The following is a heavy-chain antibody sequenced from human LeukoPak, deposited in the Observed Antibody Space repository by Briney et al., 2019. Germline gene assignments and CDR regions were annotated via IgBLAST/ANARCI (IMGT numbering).Heavy chain of an antibody. V-gene: IGHV4-59*01. Sequence: SETLSLTCTVSGGSIGTFYWSWIRQPPGKGLEWIGYIYYNGITNYNPSLRSRAAISVDTSNNQFSLILTSVAAADTAVYYCTTDLYYDSSGTNDYWGQGTLVTVSS. J-gene: IGHJ4*02. CDR3: TTDLYYDSSGTNDY. D-gene: IGHD3-22*01. CDR1: GGSIGTFY. CDR2: IYYNGIT.